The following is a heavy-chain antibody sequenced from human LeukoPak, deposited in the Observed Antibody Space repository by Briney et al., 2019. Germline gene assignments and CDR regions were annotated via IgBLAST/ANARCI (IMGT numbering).Heavy chain of an antibody. Sequence: GGSLRLSCAASGFTFSSYGMHWVRQAPGKGLEWVGRIKSKTDGGTTDYAAPVKGRFTISRDDSKNTLYLQMNSLKTEDTAVYYCTTPNKGIHYYWGQGTLVTVSS. CDR1: GFTFSSYG. V-gene: IGHV3-15*01. CDR3: TTPNKGIHYY. CDR2: IKSKTDGGTT. J-gene: IGHJ4*02.